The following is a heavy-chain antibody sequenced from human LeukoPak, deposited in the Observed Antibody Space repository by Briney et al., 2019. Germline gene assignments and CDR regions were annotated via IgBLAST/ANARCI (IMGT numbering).Heavy chain of an antibody. CDR3: AKDMSFDGDYGMDV. Sequence: PGGSLRLSRAASGFTFDDYAMHWVRQGPGKGLEWVSGISWNGGSIGYVDSVKGRFTISRDNAKNSLYLQMNSLRVEDTAVYYCAKDMSFDGDYGMDVWGQGTTVTVSS. CDR2: ISWNGGSI. V-gene: IGHV3-9*01. CDR1: GFTFDDYA. D-gene: IGHD3/OR15-3a*01. J-gene: IGHJ6*02.